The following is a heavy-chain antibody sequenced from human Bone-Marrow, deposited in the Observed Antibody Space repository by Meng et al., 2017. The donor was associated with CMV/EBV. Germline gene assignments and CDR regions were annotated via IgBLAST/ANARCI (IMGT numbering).Heavy chain of an antibody. Sequence: SETLSLTCAVYGGSFSGYYWSWIRQPPGKGLEWIGEINHSGSTNYNPSLKSRVTISVDTSKNQFSLKLSSVTAADTAVYYCARIRRLGVRGAADYWGQGTLATVPS. CDR2: INHSGST. CDR1: GGSFSGYY. J-gene: IGHJ4*02. V-gene: IGHV4-34*01. CDR3: ARIRRLGVRGAADY. D-gene: IGHD3-10*01.